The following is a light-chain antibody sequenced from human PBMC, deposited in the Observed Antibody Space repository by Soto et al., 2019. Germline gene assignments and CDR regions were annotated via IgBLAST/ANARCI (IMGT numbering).Light chain of an antibody. CDR1: QRVSGGF. V-gene: IGKV3D-20*01. CDR3: QQYGTSPS. CDR2: DTS. J-gene: IGKJ1*01. Sequence: EILLTQSPCTLSLSAGERATLSCGASQRVSGGFLAWYQQKPGLAPSLILYDTSFRATGIPDRFSGSGSGTVFTLTISRLEPEDSAVYYCQQYGTSPSCGQGTKVDNK.